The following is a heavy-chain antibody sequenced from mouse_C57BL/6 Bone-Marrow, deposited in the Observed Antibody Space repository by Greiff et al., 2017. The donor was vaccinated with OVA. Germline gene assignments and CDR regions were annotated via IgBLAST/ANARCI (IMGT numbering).Heavy chain of an antibody. CDR3: ARGGAYYWLAY. J-gene: IGHJ3*01. V-gene: IGHV1-4*01. Sequence: QVQLQQSGAELARPGASVKMSCKASGYTFTSYTMHWVKQRPGQGLEWIGYINPSSGYTKYNQKFKDKATLTADKSSSTAYMQLSSLTSEDSAVYDCARGGAYYWLAYWGQGTLVTVTA. D-gene: IGHD2-10*01. CDR1: GYTFTSYT. CDR2: INPSSGYT.